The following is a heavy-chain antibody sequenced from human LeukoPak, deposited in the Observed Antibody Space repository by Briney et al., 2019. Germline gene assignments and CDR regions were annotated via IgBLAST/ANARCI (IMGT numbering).Heavy chain of an antibody. CDR2: ISAYNGNT. Sequence: ASVKVSCKASGYTFTGYYMHWVRQAPGQGLEWMGWISAYNGNTNYAQKLQGRVTMTTDTSTSTAYMELSRLRSDDTAVYYCAREVASSWYRYYYYMDVWGKGTTVTVSS. D-gene: IGHD6-13*01. CDR1: GYTFTGYY. V-gene: IGHV1-18*04. J-gene: IGHJ6*03. CDR3: AREVASSWYRYYYYMDV.